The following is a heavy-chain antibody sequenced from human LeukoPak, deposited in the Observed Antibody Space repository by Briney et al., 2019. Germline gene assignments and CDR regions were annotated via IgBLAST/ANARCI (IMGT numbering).Heavy chain of an antibody. CDR3: ARIGYSYGN. D-gene: IGHD5-18*01. CDR1: GYTFTGYY. V-gene: IGHV1-2*02. J-gene: IGHJ4*02. CDR2: INPNHGDT. Sequence: ASVKVSCKASGYTFTGYYIHWVRQAPGQGLEWMGWINPNHGDTNYAQKFQDRVSMTRDTSISTAYMELSRLRSDDTAVYYCARIGYSYGNWGQGTLVTVSS.